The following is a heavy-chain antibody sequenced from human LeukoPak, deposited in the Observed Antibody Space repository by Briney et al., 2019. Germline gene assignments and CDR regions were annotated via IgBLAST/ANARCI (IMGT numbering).Heavy chain of an antibody. CDR3: ARNATTEPGTVYMDV. Sequence: PGGSLRLSCAASGFTFSSYSMNWVRQAPGKGLEWVSSISTSGSIIHYADSVKGRFTISRDNAKNSLYLQMNSLRAEDTALYFCARNATTEPGTVYMDVWGKGTTVTISS. CDR1: GFTFSSYS. V-gene: IGHV3-48*01. D-gene: IGHD6-13*01. CDR2: ISTSGSII. J-gene: IGHJ6*03.